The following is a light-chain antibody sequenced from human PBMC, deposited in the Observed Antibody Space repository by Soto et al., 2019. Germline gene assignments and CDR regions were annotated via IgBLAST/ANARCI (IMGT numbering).Light chain of an antibody. CDR1: HSDVGSYNL. CDR3: CSYAGGFSVI. V-gene: IGLV2-23*01. Sequence: QSALTQPASVSGSPGQSITISCTGTHSDVGSYNLVSWYQQHPGKAPKLIIYEDSKRPSGVSNRFSGSKSGYTASLTISGLEAEDEADYYCCSYAGGFSVIFGGGTKVTVL. CDR2: EDS. J-gene: IGLJ2*01.